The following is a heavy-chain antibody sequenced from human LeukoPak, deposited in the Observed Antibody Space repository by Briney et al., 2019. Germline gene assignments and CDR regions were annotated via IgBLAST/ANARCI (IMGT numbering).Heavy chain of an antibody. CDR1: GGSISSGSYY. CDR3: ARWRAGSRFGIDP. CDR2: IYTSGST. Sequence: PSETLSLTCTVSGGSISSGSYYWSWIRQPAGKGLEWIGRIYTSGSTNYNPSLKSRVTISVDTSKNQFSLKLSSVTAADTAVYYCARWRAGSRFGIDPWGQGTLVTVSS. D-gene: IGHD3-3*01. V-gene: IGHV4-61*02. J-gene: IGHJ5*02.